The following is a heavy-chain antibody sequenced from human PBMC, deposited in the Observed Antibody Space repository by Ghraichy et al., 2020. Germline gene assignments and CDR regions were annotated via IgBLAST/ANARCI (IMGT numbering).Heavy chain of an antibody. D-gene: IGHD3-3*01. J-gene: IGHJ4*02. CDR2: IRSKANSYAT. Sequence: GGSLRLSCAASGFTFSGSAMHWVRQASGKGLEWVGRIRSKANSYATAYAASVKGRFTISRDDSKNTAYLQMNSLKTEDTAVYYCTSNAYYDFWSGYDYWGQGTLVTVSS. V-gene: IGHV3-73*01. CDR1: GFTFSGSA. CDR3: TSNAYYDFWSGYDY.